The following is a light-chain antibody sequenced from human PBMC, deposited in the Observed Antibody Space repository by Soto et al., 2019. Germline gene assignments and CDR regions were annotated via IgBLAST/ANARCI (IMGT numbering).Light chain of an antibody. CDR1: QSVSSSY. V-gene: IGKV3-15*01. CDR3: QQYNNWPPT. Sequence: EIVFTQSPGTPALSPGGRATLFFLASQSVSSSYLAWYQQKPGQAPRLLIYGASTRATGIPSRFSGSGAGTDFTLTISSLQSEDFAIYFCQQYNNWPPTFGQGTKVDIK. CDR2: GAS. J-gene: IGKJ1*01.